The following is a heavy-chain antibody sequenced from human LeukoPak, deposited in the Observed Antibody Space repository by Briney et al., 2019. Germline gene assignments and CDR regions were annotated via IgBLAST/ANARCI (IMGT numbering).Heavy chain of an antibody. D-gene: IGHD3-10*01. CDR2: IKSKGDGETT. CDR3: TTDLGATMIRGVIVY. Sequence: GGSLRLSCAASGFTFTNAWMTWVRQAPGKGLEWVGRIKSKGDGETTDYASFVKGRFSMSRDDSRATMYLQMYSLEAEDTAVYCCTTDLGATMIRGVIVYWGQGALVTVSS. CDR1: GFTFTNAW. V-gene: IGHV3-15*05. J-gene: IGHJ4*02.